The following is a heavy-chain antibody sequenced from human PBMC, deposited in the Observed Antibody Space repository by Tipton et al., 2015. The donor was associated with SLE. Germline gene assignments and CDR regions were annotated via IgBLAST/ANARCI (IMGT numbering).Heavy chain of an antibody. CDR1: GYTFTSYD. J-gene: IGHJ3*02. CDR3: AGGRYYGSGRAYDAFDI. V-gene: IGHV1-8*01. D-gene: IGHD3-10*01. Sequence: QLVQSGAEVKKPGASVKVSCKASGYTFTSYDINWVRQATGQGLEWLGWMNPNSGNTGYAQRFQGRVTMTRNTFITTAYMGLSSLRSEDTAVYYCAGGRYYGSGRAYDAFDIWGQGTVVTVSS. CDR2: MNPNSGNT.